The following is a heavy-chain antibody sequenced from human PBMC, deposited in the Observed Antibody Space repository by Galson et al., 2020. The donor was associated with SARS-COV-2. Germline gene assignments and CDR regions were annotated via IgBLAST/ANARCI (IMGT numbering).Heavy chain of an antibody. CDR3: AREFGRGMDV. CDR2: ISYDGSNK. Sequence: GLEWVAVISYDGSNKYYADSVKGRFTISRDNSKNTLYLQMNSLRAEDTAVYYCAREFGRGMDVWGQGTTVTVSS. D-gene: IGHD3-16*01. J-gene: IGHJ6*02. V-gene: IGHV3-30-3*01.